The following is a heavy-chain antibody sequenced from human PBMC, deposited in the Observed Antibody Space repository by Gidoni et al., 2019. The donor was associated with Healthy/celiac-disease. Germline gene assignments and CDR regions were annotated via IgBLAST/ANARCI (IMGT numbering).Heavy chain of an antibody. CDR2: ISSSSSYI. D-gene: IGHD3-22*01. CDR3: ARDLSQTFGYYDSSGNWFDP. J-gene: IGHJ5*02. Sequence: EVQLVESGGGLVKPGGSLRLSCAASGFTFSRYSMNWVRQAPGKGLEWFSSISSSSSYIYYADSVKGRFTISRDNAKNSLYLQMNSLRAEDTAVYYCARDLSQTFGYYDSSGNWFDPWGQGTLVTVSS. CDR1: GFTFSRYS. V-gene: IGHV3-21*01.